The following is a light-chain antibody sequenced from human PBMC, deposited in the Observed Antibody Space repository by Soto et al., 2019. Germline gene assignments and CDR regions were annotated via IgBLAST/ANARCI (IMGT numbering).Light chain of an antibody. J-gene: IGKJ1*01. Sequence: IQLTQSPSSLSASVGDRVNITCRASQGISSYLAWYQHKPGKAPKLLIYAASTLQSGVPSRFSGSGSGTEFTLTISSLQPEDFATYYCQQLNSYPPTFGQGTKVEIK. CDR1: QGISSY. CDR2: AAS. V-gene: IGKV1-9*01. CDR3: QQLNSYPPT.